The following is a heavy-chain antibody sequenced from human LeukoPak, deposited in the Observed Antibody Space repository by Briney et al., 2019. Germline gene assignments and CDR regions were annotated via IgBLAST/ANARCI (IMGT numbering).Heavy chain of an antibody. CDR2: ISVSGNT. CDR3: AKAPVTTCSGAYCYPFGY. Sequence: GGSLRLSCAASGFTLSSYAMSWVRQGPGKGLEWVSAISVSGNTYHADSVKGRFTISRDSSKNTLYPQMNSLRAEDAAVYYCAKAPVTTCSGAYCYPFGYWGQGTLVTVSS. CDR1: GFTLSSYA. J-gene: IGHJ4*02. V-gene: IGHV3-23*01. D-gene: IGHD2-15*01.